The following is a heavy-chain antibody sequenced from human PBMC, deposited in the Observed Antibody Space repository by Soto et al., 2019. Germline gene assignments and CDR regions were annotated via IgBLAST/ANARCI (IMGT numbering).Heavy chain of an antibody. CDR1: GGSISSYC. D-gene: IGHD3-22*01. Sequence: SETLSLTCPVSGGSISSYCWSWIRQPPGKGLEWIGYIYYSGSTNYNPSLKSRVTISVDTSKNKFSLKLSSVTAADTAVYYCARDDSHDSSGFDYWGQGTLVTVSS. CDR2: IYYSGST. CDR3: ARDDSHDSSGFDY. J-gene: IGHJ4*02. V-gene: IGHV4-59*01.